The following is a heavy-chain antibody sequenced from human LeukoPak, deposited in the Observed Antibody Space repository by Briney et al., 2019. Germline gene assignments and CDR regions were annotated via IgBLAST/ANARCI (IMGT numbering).Heavy chain of an antibody. D-gene: IGHD2/OR15-2a*01. J-gene: IGHJ4*02. CDR2: ISSSSSYI. Sequence: PGGSLRLSCAASGFTFSSYSMNWVRQAPGKGLEWVSSISSSSSYIYYADSVKGRFTISRDNAKNSLYLQMNSLRAEDTAVYYCARDSTFAVATFDFGGQGTLVSVST. CDR1: GFTFSSYS. CDR3: ARDSTFAVATFDF. V-gene: IGHV3-21*01.